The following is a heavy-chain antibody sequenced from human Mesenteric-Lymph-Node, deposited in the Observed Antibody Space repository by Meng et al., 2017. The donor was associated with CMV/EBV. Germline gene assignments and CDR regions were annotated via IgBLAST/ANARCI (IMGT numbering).Heavy chain of an antibody. D-gene: IGHD3-3*01. CDR1: FTVGSYG. Sequence: FTVGSYGMHGVRQAPGKGLEWVAFIRYDGSNKYYADSVKGRFTISRDNSKNTLYLQMNSLRAEDTAVYYCAKDYSSFTIFGVGYFDYWGQGTLVTVSS. J-gene: IGHJ4*02. V-gene: IGHV3-30*02. CDR2: IRYDGSNK. CDR3: AKDYSSFTIFGVGYFDY.